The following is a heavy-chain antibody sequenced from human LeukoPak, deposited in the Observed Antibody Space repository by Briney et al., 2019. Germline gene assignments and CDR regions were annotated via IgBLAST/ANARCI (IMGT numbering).Heavy chain of an antibody. CDR2: IYTSGST. Sequence: SETLSLTCTVSGGSISSYYWSWIRQPAGKGLEWIGRIYTSGSTNYNPSLKSRVTMSVDTSKNQFSLKLSSVTAADTAVYYCARDTLGCYYGSGSTGPRYFDYWGQGTLVTVSS. CDR1: GGSISSYY. V-gene: IGHV4-4*07. D-gene: IGHD3-10*01. CDR3: ARDTLGCYYGSGSTGPRYFDY. J-gene: IGHJ4*02.